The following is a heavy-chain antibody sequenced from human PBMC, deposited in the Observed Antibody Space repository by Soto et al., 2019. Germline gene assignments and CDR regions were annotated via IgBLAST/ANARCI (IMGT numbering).Heavy chain of an antibody. Sequence: QLQLQESGPGLVGPSETLSLTCTVSGGSINTYNLFWAWVRQPPGKGLEWIATIHYGGNAYYSPSLTTRVTISRDTSKNRVSLELRSVTAADTAAYYCARVNVTLDLWGQGTLVTVSP. J-gene: IGHJ4*02. CDR2: IHYGGNA. CDR3: ARVNVTLDL. V-gene: IGHV4-39*01. D-gene: IGHD2-21*02. CDR1: GGSINTYNLF.